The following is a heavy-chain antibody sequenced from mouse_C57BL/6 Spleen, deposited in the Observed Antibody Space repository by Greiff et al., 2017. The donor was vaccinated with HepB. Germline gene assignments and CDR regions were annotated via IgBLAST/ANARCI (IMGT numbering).Heavy chain of an antibody. CDR3: ARSLYGKYLFAY. CDR1: GFTFTDYY. CDR2: IRNKANGYTT. D-gene: IGHD2-1*01. V-gene: IGHV7-3*01. J-gene: IGHJ3*01. Sequence: EVMLVESGGGLVQPGGSLSLSCAASGFTFTDYYMSWVRQPPGKALEWLGFIRNKANGYTTEYSSSVKGRFTISRDNSQSILYLQMNALRAEDSATYYCARSLYGKYLFAYWGQGTLVTVSA.